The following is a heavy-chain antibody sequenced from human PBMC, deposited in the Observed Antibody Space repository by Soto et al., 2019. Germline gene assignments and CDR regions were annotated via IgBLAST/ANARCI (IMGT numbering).Heavy chain of an antibody. D-gene: IGHD5-18*01. J-gene: IGHJ6*02. CDR3: AREFKHVSWIQLWLKFTGDYYYGMDV. V-gene: IGHV3-30-3*01. CDR1: GFTFSSYA. Sequence: LRLSCAASGFTFSSYAMHWVRQAPGKGLEWVAVISYDGSNKYYADSVKGRFTISRDNSKNTLYLQMNSLRAEDTAVYYCAREFKHVSWIQLWLKFTGDYYYGMDVWGQGTTVTVSS. CDR2: ISYDGSNK.